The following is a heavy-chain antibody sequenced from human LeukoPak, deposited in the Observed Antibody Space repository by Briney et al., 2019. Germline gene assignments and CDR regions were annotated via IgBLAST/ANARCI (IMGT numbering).Heavy chain of an antibody. V-gene: IGHV3-74*01. CDR1: GFTFSSYW. CDR2: INSDGSST. CDR3: AKDGGRDYYHYMDV. D-gene: IGHD3-16*01. Sequence: GGSLRLSCAASGFTFSSYWMHWVRQAPGKGLVWVSRINSDGSSTSYADSVKGRFTISRDNAKNTLYLQMNSLRAEDTAVYYCAKDGGRDYYHYMDVRGKGTTVTVSS. J-gene: IGHJ6*03.